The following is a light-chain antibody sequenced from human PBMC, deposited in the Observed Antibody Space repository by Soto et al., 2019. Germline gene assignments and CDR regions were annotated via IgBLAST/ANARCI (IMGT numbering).Light chain of an antibody. Sequence: EIVMPQSPATLSVSPGERATLACRASQSVSSNLAWYQQKPGQAPRLLIYGASTRATGIPARFSGSGSGTEFNLTISSLQSEEFAVYYCQQYNNWTTFGPVTKVNIK. CDR3: QQYNNWTT. V-gene: IGKV3-15*01. CDR1: QSVSSN. CDR2: GAS. J-gene: IGKJ3*01.